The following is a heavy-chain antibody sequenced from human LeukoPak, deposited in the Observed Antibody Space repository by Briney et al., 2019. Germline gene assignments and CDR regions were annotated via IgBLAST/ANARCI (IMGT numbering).Heavy chain of an antibody. CDR1: GFTFSSHA. CDR2: ISGSGGST. CDR3: ASTMITFGGVIAWFDY. D-gene: IGHD3-16*02. Sequence: PGGSLRLSCAASGFTFSSHAMSWVRQAPGKGLEWVSAISGSGGSTYYADSVKGRFTISRDNSKNTLYLQMNSLRAEDTAVYYCASTMITFGGVIAWFDYWGQGTLVTVSS. V-gene: IGHV3-23*01. J-gene: IGHJ4*02.